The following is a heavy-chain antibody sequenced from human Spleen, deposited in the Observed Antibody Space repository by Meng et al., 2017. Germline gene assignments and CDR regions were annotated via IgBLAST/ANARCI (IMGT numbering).Heavy chain of an antibody. D-gene: IGHD6-19*01. Sequence: SVKVSCKAPGGTFSNYAVSWVRQAPGQGLEWMGGIIPIFGTANYAQKFQGRVAMTRDESTSTAYMELSSLRSEDTAVYYCARDQRIAVAAHYYYYGMDVWGQGTTVTVSS. CDR1: GGTFSNYA. V-gene: IGHV1-69*05. J-gene: IGHJ6*02. CDR3: ARDQRIAVAAHYYYYGMDV. CDR2: IIPIFGTA.